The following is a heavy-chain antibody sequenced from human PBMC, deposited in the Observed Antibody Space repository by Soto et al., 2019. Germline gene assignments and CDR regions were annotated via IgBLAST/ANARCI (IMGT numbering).Heavy chain of an antibody. CDR3: ARGIAYNFWSGKYYFDY. CDR1: GGSFTGYY. CDR2: INESGSP. J-gene: IGHJ4*02. Sequence: QVQLQQWGAGLLKPSETLSLTCAVFGGSFTGYYWSWIRQPPGGGLEWIGDINESGSPNYNPSLKSRVTRSLDTSKIQFSLKLSSVTAADTAVYYCARGIAYNFWSGKYYFDYWGQGSLVTVSS. V-gene: IGHV4-34*01. D-gene: IGHD3-3*01.